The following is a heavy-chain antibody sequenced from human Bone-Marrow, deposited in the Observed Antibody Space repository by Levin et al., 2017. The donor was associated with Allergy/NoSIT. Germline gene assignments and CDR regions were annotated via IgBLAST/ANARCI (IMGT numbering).Heavy chain of an antibody. J-gene: IGHJ4*02. CDR2: IYHSGST. CDR3: AKSLWFGAYFDS. D-gene: IGHD3-10*01. V-gene: IGHV4-30-2*01. CDR1: GGSISSGGYS. Sequence: SETLSLTCAVSGGSISSGGYSWSWIRQPPGKGLEWIGYIYHSGSTYYNPSHKSRVTISMDRSKNHFSLNLTSVTAAATAVYFCAKSLWFGAYFDSWGQGTLVTVSS.